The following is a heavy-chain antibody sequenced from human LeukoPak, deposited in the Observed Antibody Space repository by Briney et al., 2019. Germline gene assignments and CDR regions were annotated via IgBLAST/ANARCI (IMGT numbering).Heavy chain of an antibody. CDR3: TRVGDGYNWFFDY. V-gene: IGHV3-66*01. J-gene: IGHJ4*02. CDR2: IYSGGSA. D-gene: IGHD5-24*01. Sequence: SGGSLRLSCAASGFTVSSSYMTWVRQAPGKGLEWVSVIYSGGSAYYADSVKGRFTISRDNSKNTLYLQMNSLRAEDTAVYYCTRVGDGYNWFFDYWGQGTLVTVSS. CDR1: GFTVSSSY.